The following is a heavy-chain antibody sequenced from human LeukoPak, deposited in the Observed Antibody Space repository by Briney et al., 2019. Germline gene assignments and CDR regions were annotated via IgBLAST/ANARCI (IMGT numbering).Heavy chain of an antibody. CDR3: TTDRMIVGDY. J-gene: IGHJ4*02. CDR2: IKSKTDSGTT. V-gene: IGHV3-15*01. D-gene: IGHD1-26*01. CDR1: GFTFSNAW. Sequence: PGGSLRLSCAASGFTFSNAWMSWVRQAPEKGLEWGGRIKSKTDSGTTDYAAPVKGRFTISRDDSINTLYLQMNSLKTEDTAVYYCTTDRMIVGDYWGQGTLVTVSS.